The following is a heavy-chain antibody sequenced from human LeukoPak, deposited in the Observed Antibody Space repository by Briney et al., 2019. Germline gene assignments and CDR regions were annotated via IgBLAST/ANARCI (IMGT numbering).Heavy chain of an antibody. J-gene: IGHJ6*03. CDR1: GFTFSSYG. Sequence: GGSLRLSCAASGFTFSSYGMHWVRQAPGKGLEWVAFIRYDGGNKYYADSVKGRFTISRDNSKNTLYLQMNSLRAEDTAVYYCAKDCRTRIAVAGTGYYYYYMDVWGKGTTVTVSS. D-gene: IGHD6-19*01. CDR2: IRYDGGNK. V-gene: IGHV3-30*02. CDR3: AKDCRTRIAVAGTGYYYYYMDV.